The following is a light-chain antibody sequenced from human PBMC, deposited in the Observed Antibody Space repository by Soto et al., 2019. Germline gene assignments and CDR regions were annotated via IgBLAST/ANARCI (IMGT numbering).Light chain of an antibody. Sequence: DIVMTQSPDALALSLGEGATINCKSSQSVLYSPNNKNYLAWYQQKPGQPPKLLLYWASMRESGVPDRFSGSASGTDFTLTISSLQAEDVAVYYCHQYASSPWTFGPGTKVEIK. V-gene: IGKV4-1*01. CDR3: HQYASSPWT. CDR1: QSVLYSPNNKNY. CDR2: WAS. J-gene: IGKJ1*01.